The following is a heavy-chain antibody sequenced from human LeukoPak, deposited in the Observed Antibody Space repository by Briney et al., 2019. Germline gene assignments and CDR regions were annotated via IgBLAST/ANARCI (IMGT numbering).Heavy chain of an antibody. J-gene: IGHJ6*03. CDR3: AREDYYYYYMDV. Sequence: ASVKVSCKASGYTFTSYDINWVRQATGQGLEWMGWMNPNSGNTGYAQKFQGGVTMTRNTSISTAYMELSSLRSEDTAVYYCAREDYYYYYMDVWGKGTTVTVSS. CDR1: GYTFTSYD. CDR2: MNPNSGNT. V-gene: IGHV1-8*01.